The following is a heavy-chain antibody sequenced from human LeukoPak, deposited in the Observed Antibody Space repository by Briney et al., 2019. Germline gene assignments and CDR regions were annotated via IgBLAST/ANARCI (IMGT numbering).Heavy chain of an antibody. J-gene: IGHJ4*02. CDR3: AREGKHYYDSSGFGRRPDY. D-gene: IGHD3-22*01. CDR2: INPNSGGT. CDR1: GYTFTGYY. V-gene: IGHV1-2*02. Sequence: ASVKVSCKASGYTFTGYYMHWVRQAPGQGLEWMGWINPNSGGTNYAQKFQGRVTMTRDTSISTAYMELSRLRSDDTAVYYCAREGKHYYDSSGFGRRPDYWGQGTLSPSPQ.